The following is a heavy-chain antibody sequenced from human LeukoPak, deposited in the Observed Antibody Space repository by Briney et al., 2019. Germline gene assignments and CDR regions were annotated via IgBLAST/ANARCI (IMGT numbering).Heavy chain of an antibody. CDR2: ISFDATKE. V-gene: IGHV3-30*01. D-gene: IGHD1-1*01. J-gene: IGHJ3*02. CDR3: ARFKVGTNTTQKNAFDI. CDR1: GFTFSNYA. Sequence: GGSLRLSCAASGFTFSNYAMHWVRQAPGKGLEWVAVISFDATKEYFGKSVKGRFTIPRDNSKATLYLQMHRLRIEDTALYFCARFKVGTNTTQKNAFDIWGRGTVVAVSS.